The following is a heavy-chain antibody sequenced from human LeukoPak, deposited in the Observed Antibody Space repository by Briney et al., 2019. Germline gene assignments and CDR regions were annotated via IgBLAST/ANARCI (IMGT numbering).Heavy chain of an antibody. CDR2: INHSGST. Sequence: PSETLSLTCAVYGGSFSGYYWSWIRQPPGKGLEWIGEINHSGSTNYNPSLKSRVTISVDTSKNQFSLKLSSVTAADTAAYYCARDIGYYDSSGYYFDYWGQGTLVTVSS. CDR1: GGSFSGYY. CDR3: ARDIGYYDSSGYYFDY. V-gene: IGHV4-34*01. D-gene: IGHD3-22*01. J-gene: IGHJ4*02.